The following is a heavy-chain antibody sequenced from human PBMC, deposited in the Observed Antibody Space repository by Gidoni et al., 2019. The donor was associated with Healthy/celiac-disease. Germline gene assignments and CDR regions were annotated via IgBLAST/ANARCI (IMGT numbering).Heavy chain of an antibody. D-gene: IGHD3-22*01. CDR3: ARDPRLLYYYDSSGLEGPEYAFDI. J-gene: IGHJ3*02. CDR2: INPNSGGT. Sequence: QVQLVQSGAEVKKPGASVKVSCKASGYTFTGYYMHWVRQAPGQGLEWMGWINPNSGGTNYAQKFQGRVTMTRDTSISTAYMELSRLRSDDTAVYYCARDPRLLYYYDSSGLEGPEYAFDIWGQGTMVTVSS. V-gene: IGHV1-2*02. CDR1: GYTFTGYY.